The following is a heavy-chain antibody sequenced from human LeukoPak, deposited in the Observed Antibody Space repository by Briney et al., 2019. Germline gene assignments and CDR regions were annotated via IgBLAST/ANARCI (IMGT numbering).Heavy chain of an antibody. V-gene: IGHV1-2*02. CDR2: IDPNTGDT. J-gene: IGHJ3*02. Sequence: GASVKVSCKASGYTFTNYYMHWVRQAPGQRLEWMGWIDPNTGDTNYSQNIQGRATMTRDTSINTAYMEFTSLGSDDTAVYYCARGRTMDGSTPPFEIWGQGTMVTVSS. CDR1: GYTFTNYY. D-gene: IGHD4/OR15-4a*01. CDR3: ARGRTMDGSTPPFEI.